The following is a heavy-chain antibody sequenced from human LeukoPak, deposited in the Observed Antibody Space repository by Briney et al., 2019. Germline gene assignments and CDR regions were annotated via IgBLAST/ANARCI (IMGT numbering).Heavy chain of an antibody. Sequence: PSETLSLTCAVYGGSFSGYYWSWIRQPPGKGLEWIGEINHSGSTNYNPSLKSRVTISVDTSKNQFSLKLSSVTAADTAVYYCATETWLVWYGRNEGGYFDYWGQGTLVTVSS. CDR1: GGSFSGYY. D-gene: IGHD6-19*01. V-gene: IGHV4-34*01. J-gene: IGHJ4*02. CDR3: ATETWLVWYGRNEGGYFDY. CDR2: INHSGST.